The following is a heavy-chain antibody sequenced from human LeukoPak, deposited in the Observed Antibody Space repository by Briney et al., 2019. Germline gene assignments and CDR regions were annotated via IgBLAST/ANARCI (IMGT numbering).Heavy chain of an antibody. Sequence: GESLKISCKGSGYSFTSYWIGWVRQMPGKGLEWMGIIYPGDSDTRYSPSLQGQVTISADKSISTAYLQWSSLKASDTAMYYCATGPGARYSGSYFVYWGQGTLVTVSS. D-gene: IGHD1-26*01. CDR3: ATGPGARYSGSYFVY. CDR1: GYSFTSYW. V-gene: IGHV5-51*01. J-gene: IGHJ4*02. CDR2: IYPGDSDT.